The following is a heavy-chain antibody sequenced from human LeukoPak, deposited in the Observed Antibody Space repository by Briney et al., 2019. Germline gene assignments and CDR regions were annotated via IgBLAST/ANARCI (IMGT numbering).Heavy chain of an antibody. D-gene: IGHD2-15*01. J-gene: IGHJ5*02. CDR2: IYYSGST. V-gene: IGHV4-59*01. CDR1: GSSISSYY. CDR3: ARGNSGRYCSGGSCQNNWFDP. Sequence: MASETLSLTCTVSGSSISSYYWSWIRQPPGKGLEWIGYIYYSGSTNYNPSLKSRVTISVDTSKNQFSLKLSSVTAADTAVYYCARGNSGRYCSGGSCQNNWFDPWGQGTLVTVSS.